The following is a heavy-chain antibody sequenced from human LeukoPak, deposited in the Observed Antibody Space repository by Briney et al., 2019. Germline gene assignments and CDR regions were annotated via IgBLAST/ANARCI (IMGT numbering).Heavy chain of an antibody. Sequence: SETLSLTCTVSGVSISSYYWSWIRQPAGKGREWIGRIYTSGSTNYNPSLKSRVTMSVDTSKNQFSLKLSSVAAADTAVYYCARETHPLRFSESDWGQGTLVTVSS. J-gene: IGHJ4*02. D-gene: IGHD3-3*01. CDR2: IYTSGST. V-gene: IGHV4-4*07. CDR3: ARETHPLRFSESD. CDR1: GVSISSYY.